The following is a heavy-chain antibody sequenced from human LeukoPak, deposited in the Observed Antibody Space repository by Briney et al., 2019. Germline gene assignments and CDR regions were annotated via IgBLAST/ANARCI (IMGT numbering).Heavy chain of an antibody. J-gene: IGHJ5*02. D-gene: IGHD4-17*01. CDR3: ARRRTVTTGNWFDP. CDR1: GGSFSGYY. V-gene: IGHV4-34*01. Sequence: SETLSLTCAVYGGSFSGYYWSWIRQPPGKGLEWIGEINHSGSTNYNPSLKSRVTISVDTSKNQFSLKLSSVTAADTAVYYCARRRTVTTGNWFDPWGQGTLVTVSS. CDR2: INHSGST.